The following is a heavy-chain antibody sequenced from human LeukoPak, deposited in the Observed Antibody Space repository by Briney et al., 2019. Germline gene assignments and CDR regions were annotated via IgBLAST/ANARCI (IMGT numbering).Heavy chain of an antibody. CDR1: GGSISSYY. J-gene: IGHJ4*02. CDR2: IYYSGST. D-gene: IGHD3-16*02. V-gene: IGHV4-39*07. CDR3: ARDGGPGYYDYVWGSYRYLAYFDY. Sequence: SETLSLTCTVSGGSISSYYWGWIRQPPGKGLEWIGSIYYSGSTYYNPSLKSRVTISVDTSKNQFSLKLSSVTAADTAVYYCARDGGPGYYDYVWGSYRYLAYFDYWGQGTLVTVSS.